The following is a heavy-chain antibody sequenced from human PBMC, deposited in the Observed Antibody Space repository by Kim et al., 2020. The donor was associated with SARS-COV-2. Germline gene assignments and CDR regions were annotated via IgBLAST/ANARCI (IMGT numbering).Heavy chain of an antibody. Sequence: ASVKVSCKASGYTFTSYAMNWVRQAPGQGLEWMGWINTNAGNPTYAQGFTGRFVFSLDTSVSTAYLQISSLKAEDTAVYYCARDEGGSSWIPHYYYYYYGMDVWGQGTTVTVSS. CDR1: GYTFTSYA. CDR3: ARDEGGSSWIPHYYYYYYGMDV. CDR2: INTNAGNP. V-gene: IGHV7-4-1*02. D-gene: IGHD6-13*01. J-gene: IGHJ6*02.